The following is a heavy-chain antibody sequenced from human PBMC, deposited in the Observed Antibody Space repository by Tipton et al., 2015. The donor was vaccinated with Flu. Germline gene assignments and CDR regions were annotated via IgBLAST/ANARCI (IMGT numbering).Heavy chain of an antibody. CDR2: IYHSGST. V-gene: IGHV4-4*02. Sequence: TLSLTCAVSGGSISSSNWWSWVRQPPGKGLEWIGEIYHSGSTNYNPSLKSRVTISVDKSKNQFSLKLSSVTAADTAVYYCARGGVTMVRGVIISGWFAPWGQGTLASVSS. CDR3: ARGGVTMVRGVIISGWFAP. J-gene: IGHJ5*02. D-gene: IGHD3-10*01. CDR1: GGSISSSNW.